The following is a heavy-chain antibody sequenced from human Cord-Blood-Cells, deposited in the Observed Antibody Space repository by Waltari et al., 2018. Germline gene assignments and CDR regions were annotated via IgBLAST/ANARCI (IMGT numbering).Heavy chain of an antibody. CDR3: ARAQNWGWAGDDAFDI. J-gene: IGHJ3*02. CDR2: IIPIFGTA. V-gene: IGHV1-69*01. CDR1: GGTFSSYA. Sequence: QVQLVQSGAEVKKPGSSVKVSCKASGGTFSSYARSWVRQATGQGLEWMGGIIPIFGTANYAQKFQGRVTITADESTSTAYMELSSLRSEDTAVYYCARAQNWGWAGDDAFDIWGQGTMVTVSS. D-gene: IGHD7-27*01.